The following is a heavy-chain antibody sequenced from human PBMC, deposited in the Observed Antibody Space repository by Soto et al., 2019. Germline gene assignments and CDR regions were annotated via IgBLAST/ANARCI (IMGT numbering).Heavy chain of an antibody. Sequence: GGSLRLSCAASGFTFGSYWMSWVRQAAGEGLEWVANIKHDGTENYYVDSVKGRFTISGDNAKNSLYLQMTSLRAEDTAVYYCATFATSPFDYWYFDLWGRGALVTVSS. CDR2: IKHDGTEN. CDR3: ATFATSPFDYWYFDL. D-gene: IGHD2-2*01. CDR1: GFTFGSYW. V-gene: IGHV3-7*03. J-gene: IGHJ2*01.